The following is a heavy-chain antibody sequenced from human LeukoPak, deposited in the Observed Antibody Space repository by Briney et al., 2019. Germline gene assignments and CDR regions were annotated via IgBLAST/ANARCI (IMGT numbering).Heavy chain of an antibody. CDR1: GFFFSSYG. Sequence: PGRSVRLSCAASGFFFSSYGMHWVRQAPGKGLEWVALIWYDGTNKYYTDSVKGRFTISRDNSNDTLYLEMSSLRAEDTAVYYCARAHYNWNEPPFDHWGQGVLVTVSS. CDR3: ARAHYNWNEPPFDH. J-gene: IGHJ4*02. CDR2: IWYDGTNK. V-gene: IGHV3-33*01. D-gene: IGHD1-20*01.